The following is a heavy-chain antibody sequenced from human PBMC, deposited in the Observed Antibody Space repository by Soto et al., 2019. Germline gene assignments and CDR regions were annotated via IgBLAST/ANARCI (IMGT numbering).Heavy chain of an antibody. CDR3: ARARGYYDSSGYSRYWYFDL. CDR1: GYTFTSYA. CDR2: INAGNGNT. D-gene: IGHD3-22*01. Sequence: ASVKVSCKASGYTFTSYAMHWVRQAPGQRLEWMGWINAGNGNTKYSQKFQGRVTITRDTSASTAYMELSSLRSEDTAVYYCARARGYYDSSGYSRYWYFDLWGRGTLVTSPQ. J-gene: IGHJ2*01. V-gene: IGHV1-3*01.